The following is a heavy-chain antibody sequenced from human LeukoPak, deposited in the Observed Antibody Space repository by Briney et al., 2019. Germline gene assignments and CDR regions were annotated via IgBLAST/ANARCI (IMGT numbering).Heavy chain of an antibody. J-gene: IGHJ6*03. Sequence: PSETLSLTCAVSGGSMRSNNYYWGWIRQPPGKGLEWIGTIHYSGSVYYNPSLKSPVTISLDTSKRQFSLKLTSVTAADTAVYYCARQPALGVGPYVHYWYYMDVWGKGTAVTISS. CDR2: IHYSGSV. CDR1: GGSMRSNNYY. V-gene: IGHV4-39*01. CDR3: ARQPALGVGPYVHYWYYMDV. D-gene: IGHD1-26*01.